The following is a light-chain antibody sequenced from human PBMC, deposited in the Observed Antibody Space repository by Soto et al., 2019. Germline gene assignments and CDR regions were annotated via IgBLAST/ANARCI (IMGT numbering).Light chain of an antibody. J-gene: IGLJ3*02. CDR2: KDS. CDR3: YSAADIVL. V-gene: IGLV3-27*01. CDR1: VLAKTY. Sequence: SYELTQPSSVSVSPGQTARITCSGDVLAKTYARWFQQKPGQAPVLVIYKDSERPSGIPERFSGSSSGTTVTLTISGAQVEDEADYYCYSAADIVLFGGGTKLTVL.